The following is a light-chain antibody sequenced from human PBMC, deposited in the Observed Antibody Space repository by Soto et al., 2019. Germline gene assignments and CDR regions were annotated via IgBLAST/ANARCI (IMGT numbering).Light chain of an antibody. J-gene: IGKJ2*01. V-gene: IGKV3-20*01. CDR1: QSVSSSY. Sequence: DIVLTQSPGTLSLSPGDRATLSCRASQSVSSSYLAWYQQKPGQAPSLLIYGASNRATGIPDRFSGGGSGTDFTLTISRLEPEDFAVYYCQQYGNSAMFTFGQGTKLEIK. CDR3: QQYGNSAMFT. CDR2: GAS.